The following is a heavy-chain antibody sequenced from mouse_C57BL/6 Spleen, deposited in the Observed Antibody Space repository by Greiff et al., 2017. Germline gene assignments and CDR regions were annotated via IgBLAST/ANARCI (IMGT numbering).Heavy chain of an antibody. Sequence: VQLKQPGPELVKPGASVKIPCKASGYTFTDYYMDWVKQSHGQSLEWIGDINPYNGDTIYNQKFKGKATLTVDKSSSTAYMQLRSLTSEDTAVYYCARDYYGEFDDWGKGTTLTVSS. V-gene: IGHV1-18*01. CDR1: GYTFTDYY. J-gene: IGHJ2*01. CDR3: ARDYYGEFDD. D-gene: IGHD1-1*01. CDR2: INPYNGDT.